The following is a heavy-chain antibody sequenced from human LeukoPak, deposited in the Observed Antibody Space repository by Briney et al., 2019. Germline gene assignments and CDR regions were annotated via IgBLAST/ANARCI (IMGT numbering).Heavy chain of an antibody. CDR2: IYHSGST. CDR1: GYSISSGYY. Sequence: SETLSLTCTVSGYSISSGYYWGWIRPPPGKGLEWIGSIYHSGSTYYNPSLKSRVTISVDTSKNHFSLKLSSVTAADTAVYYCARAMIVVVTLDYWGQGTLVTVSS. J-gene: IGHJ4*02. CDR3: ARAMIVVVTLDY. V-gene: IGHV4-38-2*02. D-gene: IGHD3-22*01.